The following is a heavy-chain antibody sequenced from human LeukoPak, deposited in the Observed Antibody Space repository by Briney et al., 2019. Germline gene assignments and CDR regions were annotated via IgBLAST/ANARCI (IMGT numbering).Heavy chain of an antibody. D-gene: IGHD3-10*01. V-gene: IGHV3-23*01. Sequence: GGSLRLSCAASGFTFSSYAMSWVRQAPGKGLEWVSAISGSGGSTYYADSVKGRFTISRDNSENTLYLQMNSLRAEDTAVYYCAKGTGVRGALGAFDIWGQGTMVTVSS. CDR2: ISGSGGST. CDR3: AKGTGVRGALGAFDI. J-gene: IGHJ3*02. CDR1: GFTFSSYA.